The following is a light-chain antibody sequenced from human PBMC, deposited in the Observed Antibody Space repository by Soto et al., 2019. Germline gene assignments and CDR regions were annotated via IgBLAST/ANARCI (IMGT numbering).Light chain of an antibody. J-gene: IGKJ2*01. CDR2: AAS. CDR1: QGISSY. CDR3: QQLYSYPYT. V-gene: IGKV1-9*01. Sequence: DIQLTQSPSFLSASVGDRVTITCRASQGISSYLAWYQQKPGKAPKLLIYAASTLQSGVPSRFSGSGSGTEFTLTISSLQPEDFATYYCQQLYSYPYTFGQATKLEIK.